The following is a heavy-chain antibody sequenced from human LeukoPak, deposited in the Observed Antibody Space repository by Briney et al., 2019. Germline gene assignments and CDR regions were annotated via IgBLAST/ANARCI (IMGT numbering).Heavy chain of an antibody. CDR1: GFTFSSYA. V-gene: IGHV3-23*01. D-gene: IGHD2-15*01. J-gene: IGHJ5*02. CDR2: ISGSGSST. Sequence: GESLRLSCAASGFTFSSYAMSWVRQAPGQGLEWVSAISGSGSSTYYADSVKGRFTISRDNSKNTLYLQMNSMRAEDTAVSYCANSVVVAAPNWFDPWGQGTLVTVSS. CDR3: ANSVVVAAPNWFDP.